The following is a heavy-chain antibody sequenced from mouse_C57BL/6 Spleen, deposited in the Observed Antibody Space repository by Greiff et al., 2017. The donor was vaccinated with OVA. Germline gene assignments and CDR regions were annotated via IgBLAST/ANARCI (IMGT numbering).Heavy chain of an antibody. CDR1: GYAFTNYL. CDR2: INPGSGGT. CDR3: ARSPTTVVARGYFDV. J-gene: IGHJ1*03. Sequence: VKLQESGAELVRPGTSVKVSCKASGYAFTNYLIEWVKQRPGQGLEWIGVINPGSGGTNYNEKFKGKATLTADKSSSTAYMQLSSLTSEDSAVYFCARSPTTVVARGYFDVWGTGTTVTVSS. D-gene: IGHD1-1*01. V-gene: IGHV1-54*01.